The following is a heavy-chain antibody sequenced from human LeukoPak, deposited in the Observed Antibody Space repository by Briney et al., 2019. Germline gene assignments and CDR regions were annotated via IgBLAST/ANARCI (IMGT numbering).Heavy chain of an antibody. CDR1: GGSISIYY. Sequence: SETLSLTCTVSGGSISIYYWNWIRQPAGKGLEWIGRIFTSGITNYNPSLKSRVTMSVDTSKNQFSLKLSSVTAADTAVYYCARERGSGYYYWWGQGTLVTVSS. J-gene: IGHJ4*02. CDR2: IFTSGIT. V-gene: IGHV4-4*07. CDR3: ARERGSGYYYW. D-gene: IGHD3-22*01.